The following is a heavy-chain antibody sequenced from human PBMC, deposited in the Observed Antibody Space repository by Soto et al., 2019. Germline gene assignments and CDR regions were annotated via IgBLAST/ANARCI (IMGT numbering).Heavy chain of an antibody. J-gene: IGHJ4*02. V-gene: IGHV3-30*18. CDR3: AKDRDSGWYNSPAPSDS. D-gene: IGHD6-19*01. CDR2: ISYDGSRP. CDR1: GFTFSTYG. Sequence: QVQLVESGGGVVQPGRSLRLSCAASGFTFSTYGMHWVRQAPGKGLEWVTIISYDGSRPIYADSVKGRFTISRDNSKNTLYLQMNSLRAEDTAVYYCAKDRDSGWYNSPAPSDSWGQGTRVTVSS.